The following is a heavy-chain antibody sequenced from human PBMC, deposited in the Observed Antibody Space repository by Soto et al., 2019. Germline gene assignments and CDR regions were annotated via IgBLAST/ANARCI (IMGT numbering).Heavy chain of an antibody. V-gene: IGHV1-2*02. Sequence: ASVKVSCKASGYTFTGYYMHWVRQAPGQGLEWMGWINPNSGGTNYAQKFQGRVTMTRDTSISTAYMELSRLRSDDTAVYYCARDTYSYGYHGMDVWGQGTTVTVYS. CDR2: INPNSGGT. D-gene: IGHD5-18*01. J-gene: IGHJ6*02. CDR3: ARDTYSYGYHGMDV. CDR1: GYTFTGYY.